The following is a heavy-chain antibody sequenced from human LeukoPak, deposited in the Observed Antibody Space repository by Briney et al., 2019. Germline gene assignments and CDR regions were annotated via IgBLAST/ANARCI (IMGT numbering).Heavy chain of an antibody. CDR3: ARDPLVPGVYFDY. Sequence: PGGSLRLSCAASGFTVSSYYMSWVRQAPGKGLEWVSTIYSGGSTFYADSVKGRFTISRDKSKNTLYLQMNSLRAEDTAVYYCARDPLVPGVYFDYWGQGTLVTVFS. CDR1: GFTVSSYY. D-gene: IGHD2-2*01. V-gene: IGHV3-53*01. J-gene: IGHJ4*02. CDR2: IYSGGST.